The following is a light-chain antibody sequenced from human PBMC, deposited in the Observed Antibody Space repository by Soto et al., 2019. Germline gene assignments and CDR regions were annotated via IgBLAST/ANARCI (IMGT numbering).Light chain of an antibody. CDR2: GAS. CDR3: QQYNNWPPIT. J-gene: IGKJ5*01. V-gene: IGKV3-15*01. CDR1: QSVSSNY. Sequence: EIVLTQSPGTLSLSPGEISTLSCRASQSVSSNYFAWYQQKPGQAPRLLIYGASTRATDIPARFSGSGSGTEFTLTISSLQSQDFAIYYCQQYNNWPPITFGQGTRLEIK.